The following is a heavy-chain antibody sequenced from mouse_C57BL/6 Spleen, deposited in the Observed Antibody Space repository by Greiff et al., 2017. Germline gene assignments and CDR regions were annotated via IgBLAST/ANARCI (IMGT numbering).Heavy chain of an antibody. J-gene: IGHJ2*01. D-gene: IGHD2-4*01. CDR1: GYTFTSYW. Sequence: QVQLQQPGAELVMPGASVKLSCKASGYTFTSYWMHWVKQRPGQGLEWIGEIDPSDSYTNYNQKFKGKSTLTVNKSSSTAYMQLSSLTSEDSAVYYWARRYDYDEGVDYWGQGTTLTVSS. V-gene: IGHV1-69*01. CDR3: ARRYDYDEGVDY. CDR2: IDPSDSYT.